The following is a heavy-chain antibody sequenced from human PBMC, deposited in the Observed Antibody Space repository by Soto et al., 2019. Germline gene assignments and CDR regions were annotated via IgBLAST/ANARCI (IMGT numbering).Heavy chain of an antibody. D-gene: IGHD3-16*02. CDR3: AKEGDYVWGSYRPPYYFDY. V-gene: IGHV3-30*18. CDR2: ISYDGSNK. Sequence: GGSLRLSCAASGFTFSSYGMHWVRQAPGKGLEWVAVISYDGSNKYYADSVKGRFTISRDNSKNTLYLQMNSLRAEGTAVYYCAKEGDYVWGSYRPPYYFDYWGQGTLVTVSS. J-gene: IGHJ4*02. CDR1: GFTFSSYG.